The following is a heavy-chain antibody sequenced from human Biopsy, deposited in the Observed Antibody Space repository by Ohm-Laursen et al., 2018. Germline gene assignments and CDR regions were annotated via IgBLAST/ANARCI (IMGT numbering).Heavy chain of an antibody. J-gene: IGHJ6*02. Sequence: SLRLSCAASGFTFRTYGMHWVRLAPGKGLEWVAVISYDQITKHYADSVRGRFTISRDNSKNTLYLQVNSLRAEDTAVYCCARDTRWSPYGMDVWGQGTTVTVSS. CDR3: ARDTRWSPYGMDV. D-gene: IGHD4-23*01. V-gene: IGHV3-30*03. CDR2: ISYDQITK. CDR1: GFTFRTYG.